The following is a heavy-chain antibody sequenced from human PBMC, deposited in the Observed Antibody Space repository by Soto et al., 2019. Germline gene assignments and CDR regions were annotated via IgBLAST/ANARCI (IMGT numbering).Heavy chain of an antibody. J-gene: IGHJ4*02. CDR2: IYYSGST. V-gene: IGHV4-59*01. D-gene: IGHD3-22*01. CDR3: ARVGNEYYYDSSGYYYYFDY. Sequence: PSETLCLTWTVSGGSISSDDWSWIRQPPGKGLEWIGYIYYSGSTNYNPSLKSRVTISVDTSKNQFSLKLSSVTAADTAVYYCARVGNEYYYDSSGYYYYFDYWGQGTLVTVSS. CDR1: GGSISSDD.